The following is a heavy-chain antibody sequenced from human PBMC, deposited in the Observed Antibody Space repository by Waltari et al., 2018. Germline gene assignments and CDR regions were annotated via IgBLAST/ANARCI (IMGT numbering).Heavy chain of an antibody. CDR1: GYSISSGDY. D-gene: IGHD6-13*01. Sequence: VQLQESGPGLVKPSETLSLTCAVSGYSISSGDYWGWIRQPPGKGLEWVANIKQDGSEKYYVDSVKGRFTISRDNAKNSLYLQMNSLRAEDTAVYYCARDYFIAAAGDQYFQHWGQGTTVIVSS. CDR2: IKQDGSEK. CDR3: ARDYFIAAAGDQYFQH. V-gene: IGHV3-7*01. J-gene: IGHJ1*01.